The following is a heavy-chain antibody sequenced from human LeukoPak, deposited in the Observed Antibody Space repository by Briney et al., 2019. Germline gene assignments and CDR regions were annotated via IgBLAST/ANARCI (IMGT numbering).Heavy chain of an antibody. CDR1: GYTFTSYG. V-gene: IGHV1-18*01. CDR2: ISAYNGNT. D-gene: IGHD1-20*01. J-gene: IGHJ4*02. Sequence: ASVKVSCKASGYTFTSYGISWVRQAPGQGLEWMGWISAYNGNTNYAQKLQGRVTMTTDTSTSTAYMELRSLRSDDTAVYYCARVPYNWNRWGVPVDYWDQGTLVTVSS. CDR3: ARVPYNWNRWGVPVDY.